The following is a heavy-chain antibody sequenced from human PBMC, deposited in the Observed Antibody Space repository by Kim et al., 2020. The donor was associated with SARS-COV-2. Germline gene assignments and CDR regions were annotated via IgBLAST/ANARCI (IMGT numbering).Heavy chain of an antibody. D-gene: IGHD2-2*01. V-gene: IGHV7-4-1*02. J-gene: IGHJ6*03. CDR1: GYTFTSYA. CDR3: ARSMPLPAAMRGGYYYYYYMDA. CDR2: INTNTGNP. Sequence: ASVKVSCKASGYTFTSYAMNWVRQAPGQGLEWMGWINTNTGNPTYAQGFTGRFVFSLDTSVSTAYLQISSLTAEDTAVYYCARSMPLPAAMRGGYYYYYYMDAGGKGTPVPVPS.